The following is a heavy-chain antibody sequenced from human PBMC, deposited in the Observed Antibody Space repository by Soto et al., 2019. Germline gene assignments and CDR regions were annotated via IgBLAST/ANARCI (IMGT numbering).Heavy chain of an antibody. CDR2: IYYSGST. J-gene: IGHJ6*02. V-gene: IGHV4-31*03. CDR1: GGSISNGGYC. D-gene: IGHD3-3*01. Sequence: SETLSLTCTVSGGSISNGGYCWSWIRQHPGKCLEWIGYIYYSGSTYYNPSLKSRVTISVDTSKNQFSLKLSSVTAADTAVYYCASSLPYYDFWSGYYTGYYYYGMDVWGQGTTVTVSS. CDR3: ASSLPYYDFWSGYYTGYYYYGMDV.